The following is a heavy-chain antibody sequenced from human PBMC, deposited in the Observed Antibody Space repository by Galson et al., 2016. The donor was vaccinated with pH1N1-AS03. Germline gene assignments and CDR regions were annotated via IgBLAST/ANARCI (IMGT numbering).Heavy chain of an antibody. CDR1: GNTFYTYG. CDR3: ASGGGNYDVLEH. CDR2: ISNYNGNP. D-gene: IGHD3-3*01. V-gene: IGHV1-18*01. J-gene: IGHJ1*01. Sequence: SVKVSCKASGNTFYTYGFSWVRQAPGQGLEWVGWISNYNGNPKSYAQKYQDRVFMTTDTSTTTAYMELRSLRSDDTAVYYCASGGGNYDVLEHWGQGTLVIVSS.